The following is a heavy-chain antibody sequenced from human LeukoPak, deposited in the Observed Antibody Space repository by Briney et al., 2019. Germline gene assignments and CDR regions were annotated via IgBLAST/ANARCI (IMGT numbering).Heavy chain of an antibody. V-gene: IGHV3-23*01. CDR3: ARTPTYNWNPPGY. J-gene: IGHJ4*02. Sequence: GGSLRLSCAASGFTFSSYAMSWVRQAPGKGLEWVSAISGSGGSTYYADSVKGRFTISRDNSKNTLYLQMSSLRTEDTAVYYCARTPTYNWNPPGYWGQGTLVTVSS. CDR1: GFTFSSYA. CDR2: ISGSGGST. D-gene: IGHD1-20*01.